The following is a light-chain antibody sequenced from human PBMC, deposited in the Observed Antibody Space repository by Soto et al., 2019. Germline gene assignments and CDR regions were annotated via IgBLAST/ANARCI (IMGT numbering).Light chain of an antibody. CDR3: NSYTSSSTLV. CDR2: DVS. CDR1: SNDVGGYDY. J-gene: IGLJ2*01. V-gene: IGLV2-14*01. Sequence: QSVLTQPASVSGSPGQSITISCSGTSNDVGGYDYVSWYQQHPGKAPKLVIYDVSNRPSWVSNRFSGSKSGNTASLTISGLQPEDEADYYCNSYTSSSTLVFGGGTKLTVL.